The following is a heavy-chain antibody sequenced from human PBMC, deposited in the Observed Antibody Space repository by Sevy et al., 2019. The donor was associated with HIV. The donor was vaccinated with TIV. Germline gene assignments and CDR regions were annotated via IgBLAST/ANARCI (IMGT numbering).Heavy chain of an antibody. CDR3: ARLVPGPTSGAFDI. CDR2: TYYRSKWYN. D-gene: IGHD2-2*01. J-gene: IGHJ3*02. V-gene: IGHV6-1*01. CDR1: GDSVSSISAA. Sequence: QSQTLSLTCAISGDSVSSISAAWNWIRQSPSRGLEWLGRTYYRSKWYNDYAVSVKSRITINPDTSKNQFSLQLNSVTPEDTAVYYCARLVPGPTSGAFDIWGQGTMVIVSS.